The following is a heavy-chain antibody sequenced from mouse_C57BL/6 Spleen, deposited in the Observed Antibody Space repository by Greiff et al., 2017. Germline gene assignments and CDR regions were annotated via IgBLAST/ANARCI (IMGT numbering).Heavy chain of an antibody. CDR1: GYTFTSYW. D-gene: IGHD3-2*02. Sequence: QVQLQQPGAELVKPGASVKMSCKASGYTFTSYWITWVKQRPGQGLEWIGDIYPGSGSTNYNEKFKSKATLTVDTSSSTAYMQLSRLTSEDSAVYYCARTGQLRLPVFAYWGQGTLVTVSA. J-gene: IGHJ3*01. CDR3: ARTGQLRLPVFAY. CDR2: IYPGSGST. V-gene: IGHV1-55*01.